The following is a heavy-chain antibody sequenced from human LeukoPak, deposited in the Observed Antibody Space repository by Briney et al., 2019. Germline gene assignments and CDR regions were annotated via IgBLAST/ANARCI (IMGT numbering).Heavy chain of an antibody. J-gene: IGHJ6*03. CDR1: GGSISSSSYY. D-gene: IGHD1-14*01. CDR3: TRVYNPDYYYYMDV. CDR2: IYYSGST. V-gene: IGHV4-39*07. Sequence: SETLSLTCTVSGGSISSSSYYWGWLRQPPGKGLEWIGSIYYSGSTYYNPSLKGRVTISVDTSKNQFSLKLSSVTAADTAVYYCTRVYNPDYYYYMDVWGKGTTVTVSS.